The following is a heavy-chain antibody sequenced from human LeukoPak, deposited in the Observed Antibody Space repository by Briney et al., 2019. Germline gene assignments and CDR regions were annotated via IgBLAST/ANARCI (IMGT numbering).Heavy chain of an antibody. Sequence: PSQTLSLTCAVSGVSIRRGRYLWSWIRQPPGKVLEWIGYIYYSGSTTYYNPSLKSRVTISVDRSKNQFALKLSAVTAADTAVYYCVRGWSYDSSGYVDYWGQGTLVTVSS. CDR2: IYYSGSTT. CDR1: GVSIRRGRYL. V-gene: IGHV4-30-2*01. J-gene: IGHJ4*02. CDR3: VRGWSYDSSGYVDY. D-gene: IGHD3-22*01.